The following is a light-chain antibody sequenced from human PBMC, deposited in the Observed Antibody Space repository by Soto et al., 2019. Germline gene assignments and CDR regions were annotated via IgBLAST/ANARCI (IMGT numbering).Light chain of an antibody. CDR1: RNVSIY. CDR2: ATS. J-gene: IGKJ5*01. Sequence: DIQMTQSASSLAASLGDRLTLTCRASRNVSIYLNWYQHKPGKGPTILIHATSNLQIGVPSRFSGIGSGTEFTLTISSLEPEDFGTYYCQQSYKMPSFGQGTRLEIK. V-gene: IGKV1-39*01. CDR3: QQSYKMPS.